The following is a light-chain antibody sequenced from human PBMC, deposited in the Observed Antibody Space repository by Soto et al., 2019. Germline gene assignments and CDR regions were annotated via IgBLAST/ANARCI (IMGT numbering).Light chain of an antibody. CDR1: SGHSSYA. Sequence: QSVLTQSPSASASLGASVKLTCTLSSGHSSYAIAWHQQQPEKGPRYLMKLNSDGSHSKGDGIPDRFSGSSSGAERYLTISSLQSEYEADYYCQTLVNGIHYVFGTGTKLTVL. V-gene: IGLV4-69*01. J-gene: IGLJ1*01. CDR2: LNSDGSH. CDR3: QTLVNGIHYV.